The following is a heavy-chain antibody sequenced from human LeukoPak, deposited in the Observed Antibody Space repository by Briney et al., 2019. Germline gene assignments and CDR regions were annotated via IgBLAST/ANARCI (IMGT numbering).Heavy chain of an antibody. CDR1: GDSISSGNYY. J-gene: IGHJ5*02. D-gene: IGHD5-18*01. Sequence: SETLSLTCTVSGDSISSGNYYWTWIRQPAGKGLEWIGRIYTSGSTNYNPSLKSRVTISVDTSKNQFSLKLSSVTAADTAVYYCARTWIQLWLHGGIPPFDPWGQGTLVTVSS. CDR3: ARTWIQLWLHGGIPPFDP. CDR2: IYTSGST. V-gene: IGHV4-61*02.